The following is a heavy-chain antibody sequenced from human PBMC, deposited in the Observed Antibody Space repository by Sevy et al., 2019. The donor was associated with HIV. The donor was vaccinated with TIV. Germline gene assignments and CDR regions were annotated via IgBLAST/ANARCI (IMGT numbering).Heavy chain of an antibody. CDR2: VSSNGGST. D-gene: IGHD3-9*01. Sequence: GGSLRLSCSASGFTFSNYAMHWVRQAPGKGLEYVSGVSSNGGSTNYADSVKGRFIISRDNSKNTLYLQMSSLRPEDTAVYSCVKDLRVLRYFDLLSDFDYWGQGTLVTVSS. J-gene: IGHJ4*02. V-gene: IGHV3-64D*06. CDR1: GFTFSNYA. CDR3: VKDLRVLRYFDLLSDFDY.